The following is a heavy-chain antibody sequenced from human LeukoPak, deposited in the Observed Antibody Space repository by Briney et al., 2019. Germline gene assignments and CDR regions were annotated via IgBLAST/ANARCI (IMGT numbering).Heavy chain of an antibody. V-gene: IGHV4-34*01. Sequence: SETLSLTCAAYGGSFSGYYWSWIRQPPGKGLEWIGEINHSGSTNYNPSLKSRVTISVDTSKNQFSLKLSSVTAADTAVYYCARGDSSGWSDYWGQGTLVTVSS. D-gene: IGHD6-19*01. CDR1: GGSFSGYY. CDR3: ARGDSSGWSDY. CDR2: INHSGST. J-gene: IGHJ4*02.